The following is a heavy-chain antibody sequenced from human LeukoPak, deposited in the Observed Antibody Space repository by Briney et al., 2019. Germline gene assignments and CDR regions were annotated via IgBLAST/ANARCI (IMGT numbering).Heavy chain of an antibody. CDR2: VKQDGSEK. D-gene: IGHD6-13*01. CDR3: ARYGSIAAAGTFDY. Sequence: GGSLRLSCAASGFTFSAYWMSWLRQAPGKGLEWVANVKQDGSEKYYVDSVKGRFTISRDNAKNSLLLQMNSLRAEDTAVYYCARYGSIAAAGTFDYWGQGTLVTVSS. J-gene: IGHJ4*02. V-gene: IGHV3-7*02. CDR1: GFTFSAYW.